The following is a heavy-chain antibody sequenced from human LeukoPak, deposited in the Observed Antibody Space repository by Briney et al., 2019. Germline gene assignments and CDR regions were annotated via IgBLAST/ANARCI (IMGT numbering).Heavy chain of an antibody. V-gene: IGHV3-7*01. CDR3: ARDGSWFDP. CDR2: ISPDGSDK. CDR1: GFSFSDYW. Sequence: GGSLRLSCTASGFSFSDYWMSWVRQAPGKGLEWVADISPDGSDKTYVDSVKGRLTVSRENAKQSLYLQMNSLRAEDTAVYYCARDGSWFDPWGQGTLVTVSS. J-gene: IGHJ5*02. D-gene: IGHD1-26*01.